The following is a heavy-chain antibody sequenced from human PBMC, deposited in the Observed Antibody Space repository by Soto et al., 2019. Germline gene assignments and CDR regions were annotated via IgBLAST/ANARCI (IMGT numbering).Heavy chain of an antibody. CDR3: AREGKAAHLNTEFDY. D-gene: IGHD2-15*01. CDR1: GGSISSSNW. V-gene: IGHV4-4*02. Sequence: QVQLQESGPGLVKPSGTLSLTCAVSGGSISSSNWWSWVRQPPGKGLEWIGEIYHSGSTNYNPSLKSRVTIXXDXSXIQFPLKLSSVTAADTAVYYCAREGKAAHLNTEFDYWGQGTLVTVSS. J-gene: IGHJ4*02. CDR2: IYHSGST.